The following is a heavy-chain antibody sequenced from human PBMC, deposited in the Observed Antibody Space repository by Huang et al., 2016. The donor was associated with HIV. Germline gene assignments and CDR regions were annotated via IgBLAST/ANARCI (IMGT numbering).Heavy chain of an antibody. Sequence: QVRLEQWGEGSLKPSETLSLTCAVYGASFSSYFWSWVRQSPDKRLQWIGESKTGGPSNDNPAFKGCVGRSVDTPKNQFSLTLRAMSAADAAIYYCARLPTPSYYDTWSISPVEEDFFYFNLDLWGRGTPVTVS. D-gene: IGHD3-16*01. J-gene: IGHJ6*02. V-gene: IGHV4-34*02. CDR2: SKTGGPS. CDR3: ARLPTPSYYDTWSISPVEEDFFYFNLDL. CDR1: GASFSSYF.